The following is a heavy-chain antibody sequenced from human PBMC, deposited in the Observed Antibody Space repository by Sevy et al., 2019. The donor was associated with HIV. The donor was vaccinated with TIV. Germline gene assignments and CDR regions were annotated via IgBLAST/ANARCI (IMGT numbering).Heavy chain of an antibody. CDR1: EFIFNDAW. CDR3: TTKGRDCSGIGCQIS. J-gene: IGHJ5*02. D-gene: IGHD2-15*01. CDR2: IKSNIDGAAV. Sequence: GGSLRLSCVASEFIFNDAWMHWVRQAPGKGLEWVGRIKSNIDGAAVDYAAPVNGRFTISRDDSKNTVFLQMNSLKCEDTAVYFCTTKGRDCSGIGCQISWGQGTQVTVSS. V-gene: IGHV3-15*01.